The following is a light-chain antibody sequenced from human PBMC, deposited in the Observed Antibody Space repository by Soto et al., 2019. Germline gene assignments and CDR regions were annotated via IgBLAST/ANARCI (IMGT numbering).Light chain of an antibody. CDR1: QSISSW. CDR2: MAS. J-gene: IGKJ1*01. V-gene: IGKV1-5*03. Sequence: DIQMTQSPSTLSASVGDRVTITCRASQSISSWLAWYQQKPGKVPNLLIYMASRLESGVPSRFSGSGSGTESTLTISSLQPDDFATYYCQQYYSYPWTFGQGTNVEIK. CDR3: QQYYSYPWT.